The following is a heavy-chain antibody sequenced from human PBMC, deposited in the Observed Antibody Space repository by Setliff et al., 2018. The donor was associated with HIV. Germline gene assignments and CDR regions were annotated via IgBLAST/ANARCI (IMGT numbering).Heavy chain of an antibody. V-gene: IGHV4-59*01. CDR1: GGSMSGYY. CDR2: VSSSGTT. Sequence: SETLSLTCGVSGGSMSGYYWSWIRQPPGKGLEWLGYVSSSGTTNYNPSLESRLTISVDTSKNQVSLRLSSVTAADTAVYFCARVVSRREDRGTWMKLWLAPYYMDVWGKGTTVTVSS. D-gene: IGHD5-18*01. J-gene: IGHJ6*03. CDR3: ARVVSRREDRGTWMKLWLAPYYMDV.